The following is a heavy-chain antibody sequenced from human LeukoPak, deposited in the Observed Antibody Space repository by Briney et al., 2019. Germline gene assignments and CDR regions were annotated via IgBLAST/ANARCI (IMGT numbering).Heavy chain of an antibody. CDR1: GFTFSSAY. J-gene: IGHJ4*02. CDR3: TTVPAYTSGWFGGIGY. Sequence: NAGGSLRLSCAASGFTFSSAYMSWVRQAPGKGLEWVGRIKSQTDGGSADYAAPVRGRFTISRDDSRTTLYLEMNSLKDEDTAVYYCTTVPAYTSGWFGGIGYWGQGTRVTLSS. V-gene: IGHV3-15*05. CDR2: IKSQTDGGSA. D-gene: IGHD6-19*01.